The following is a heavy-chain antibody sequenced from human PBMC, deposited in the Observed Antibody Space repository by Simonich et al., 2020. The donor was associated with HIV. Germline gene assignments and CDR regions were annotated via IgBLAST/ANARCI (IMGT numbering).Heavy chain of an antibody. CDR1: GGSLSGYY. Sequence: QVQLQQWGAGLLKPSETLSLTCAVYGGSLSGYYWGWIRQPPGKGLEWIGEINHSESTNYNPSLKSRVTIAVDTSKNQFSLKLSSVTAADTAVYYCARLTAGGLGEYFQHWGQGTLVTVSS. J-gene: IGHJ1*01. CDR2: INHSEST. V-gene: IGHV4-34*01. D-gene: IGHD6-13*01. CDR3: ARLTAGGLGEYFQH.